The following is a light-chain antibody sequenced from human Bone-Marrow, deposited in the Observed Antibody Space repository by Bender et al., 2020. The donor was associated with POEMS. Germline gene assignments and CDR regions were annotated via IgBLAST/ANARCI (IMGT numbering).Light chain of an antibody. CDR1: SSDVGAYNL. CDR2: EVS. Sequence: QSALTQPASVSGSPGQSITISCTGASSDVGAYNLVSWYQQHPGKAPKFIIYEVSQRPSGVSHRFSGSKAGNTASLTISGLQADDEADYYCCSYAGSATNVVFGGGTKLTVL. V-gene: IGLV2-23*02. CDR3: CSYAGSATNVV. J-gene: IGLJ2*01.